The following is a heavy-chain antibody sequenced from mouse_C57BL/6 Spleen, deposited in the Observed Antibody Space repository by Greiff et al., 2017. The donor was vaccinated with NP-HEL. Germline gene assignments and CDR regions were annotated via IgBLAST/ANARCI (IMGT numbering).Heavy chain of an antibody. D-gene: IGHD4-1*01. CDR1: GYTFTSYW. CDR3: ARRGTGTNYFDV. Sequence: QVQLQQSGAELVMPGASVKLSCKASGYTFTSYWMHWVKQRPGQGLEWIGEIDPSDSYTNYNQKFKGKSTLTVDKSSSTAYMQLSSLTSEDSAVYYCARRGTGTNYFDVWGTGTTVTVSS. V-gene: IGHV1-69*01. J-gene: IGHJ1*03. CDR2: IDPSDSYT.